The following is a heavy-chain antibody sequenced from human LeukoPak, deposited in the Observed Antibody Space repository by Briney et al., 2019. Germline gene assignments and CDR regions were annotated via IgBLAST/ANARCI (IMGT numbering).Heavy chain of an antibody. Sequence: GGSLRLSCAASGFTFSNYGMHWVRQAPGKGLEWVSSITMSSTYIYHADSVKGRFTISRDNAKNSLFLQMDSLRAEDTAVYYCARVLRDYYFDYWGQGTLVTVSS. CDR2: ITMSSTYI. V-gene: IGHV3-21*01. D-gene: IGHD3-9*01. CDR3: ARVLRDYYFDY. CDR1: GFTFSNYG. J-gene: IGHJ4*02.